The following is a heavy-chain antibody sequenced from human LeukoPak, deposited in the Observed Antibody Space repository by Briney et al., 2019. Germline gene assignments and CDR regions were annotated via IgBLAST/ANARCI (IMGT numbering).Heavy chain of an antibody. Sequence: GGSLRLSCAASGFTFNSYSMNWFRQAPGKGLEWVGFIRSNLYGGTPEYAASVKGRFTISRDDSNSIAYLEMDSLKTDDTAVYYCTRDQTPYYWGQGTLVTVSS. CDR1: GFTFNSYS. CDR2: IRSNLYGGTP. CDR3: TRDQTPYY. J-gene: IGHJ4*02. V-gene: IGHV3-49*03.